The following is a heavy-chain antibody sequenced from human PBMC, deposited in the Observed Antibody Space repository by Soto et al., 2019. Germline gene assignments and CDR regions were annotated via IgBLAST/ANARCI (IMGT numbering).Heavy chain of an antibody. CDR3: AKTPRGGDYGDWYFDL. CDR2: INPSGSRT. Sequence: EVQLLESRGALVQPGGSLRLSCAASEFTFSTSGMTWVRLAPGRGLDYVSAINPSGSRTYYADSVKGRFTISRDNSKNTLYLQMNSLRAEDTAIYYCAKTPRGGDYGDWYFDLWGRGTLVTVSS. D-gene: IGHD4-17*01. J-gene: IGHJ2*01. V-gene: IGHV3-23*05. CDR1: EFTFSTSG.